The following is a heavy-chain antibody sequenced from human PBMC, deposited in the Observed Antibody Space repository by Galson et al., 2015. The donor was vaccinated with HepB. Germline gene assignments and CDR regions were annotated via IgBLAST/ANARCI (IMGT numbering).Heavy chain of an antibody. D-gene: IGHD2-8*01. Sequence: SVKVSCKASGYTFTGYYMHWVRQAPGQGLEWMGWINPNSGDTNYAQKFQGRVSMTRDTSISTAYMELSRLTSDDTAVYYCARVGVNREWAYWGQGTLVTVSS. V-gene: IGHV1-2*02. CDR2: INPNSGDT. CDR3: ARVGVNREWAY. CDR1: GYTFTGYY. J-gene: IGHJ4*02.